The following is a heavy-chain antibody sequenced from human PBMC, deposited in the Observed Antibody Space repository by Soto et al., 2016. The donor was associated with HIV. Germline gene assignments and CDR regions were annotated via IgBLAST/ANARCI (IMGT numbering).Heavy chain of an antibody. Sequence: VQLVESGGGVVQPGRSLRLSCAASGFTFNTYVMHWVRQAPGKGLEWVAVIWYDGNNKYYVDFVKGRFTISRDNSKNTLYLQMNSLRIEDTAMYYCAKGDNYYDSSGYYYGYFDSWGQGTLVTVVL. V-gene: IGHV3-30*18. CDR1: GFTFNTYV. CDR2: IWYDGNNK. D-gene: IGHD3-22*01. CDR3: AKGDNYYDSSGYYYGYFDS. J-gene: IGHJ4*02.